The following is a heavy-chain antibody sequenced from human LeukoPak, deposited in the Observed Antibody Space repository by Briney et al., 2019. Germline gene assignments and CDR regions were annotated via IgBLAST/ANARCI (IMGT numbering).Heavy chain of an antibody. CDR1: GFTFSSYS. D-gene: IGHD1-26*01. J-gene: IGHJ4*02. CDR3: ARMPEGGSRSPLIGVFDY. Sequence: AGSLRLSCAASGFTFSSYSMNWVRQAPGKGLEWVSSISSSSSYIYYADSVKGRFTISRDNAKNSLYLQMNSLRAEDTAVYYCARMPEGGSRSPLIGVFDYWGQGTLVTVSS. CDR2: ISSSSSYI. V-gene: IGHV3-21*01.